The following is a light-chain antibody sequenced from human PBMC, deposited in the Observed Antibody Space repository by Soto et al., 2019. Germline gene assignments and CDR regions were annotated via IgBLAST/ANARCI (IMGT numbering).Light chain of an antibody. V-gene: IGKV3-11*01. J-gene: IGKJ1*01. Sequence: EIVLTQSPATLSLSPGDRATLSCRASQSVYSYLAWYQHRPGQAPRLLIYDASNRATGIPARFSGSGSGTDFSLTISSLEPEDFAVYYCQQRSHWPRTFGQGTKVDNK. CDR2: DAS. CDR3: QQRSHWPRT. CDR1: QSVYSY.